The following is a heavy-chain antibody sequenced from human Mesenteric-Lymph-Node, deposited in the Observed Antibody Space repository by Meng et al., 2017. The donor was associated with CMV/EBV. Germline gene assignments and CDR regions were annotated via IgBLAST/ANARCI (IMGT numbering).Heavy chain of an antibody. CDR1: GGSISSSSYY. V-gene: IGHV4-39*07. J-gene: IGHJ5*01. D-gene: IGHD1-1*01. CDR2: IFYSGST. CDR3: ARILNTGTHGRGWFGL. Sequence: SETLSLTCTVSGGSISSSSYYWGWIRQPPGKGLEWIGSIFYSGSTFYNPSLKSRVTISVDTSKNQFFLKLNSVTAADTAVYYCARILNTGTHGRGWFGLWGQGILVTVSS.